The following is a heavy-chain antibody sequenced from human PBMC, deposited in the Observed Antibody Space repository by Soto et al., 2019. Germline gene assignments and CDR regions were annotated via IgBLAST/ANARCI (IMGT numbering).Heavy chain of an antibody. Sequence: EVQLVESGGGLVKPGGSLRLSCAASGFTFSSYSMNWVRQAPGKGLEWVSSISSSSSYIYYADSVKGRFTISRDNPKNSLYLQMNSLRAEDTAVYYCAREGIAVAGHFDYWGQGTLVTVSS. CDR2: ISSSSSYI. D-gene: IGHD6-19*01. CDR3: AREGIAVAGHFDY. J-gene: IGHJ4*02. CDR1: GFTFSSYS. V-gene: IGHV3-21*01.